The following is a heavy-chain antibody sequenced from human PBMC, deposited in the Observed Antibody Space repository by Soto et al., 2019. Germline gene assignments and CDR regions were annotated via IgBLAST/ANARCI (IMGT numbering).Heavy chain of an antibody. CDR2: ISGSGGST. V-gene: IGHV3-23*01. CDR3: AKDPVEYYDSRPDY. J-gene: IGHJ4*02. Sequence: EVQLLESEGGLVQPGGSLRLSCAASGFTFSSYAMSWVRQAPGKGLEWVSAISGSGGSTYYADSVKGRFTISRDNSKNTLYLQMNSLRAEDTAVYYCAKDPVEYYDSRPDYWGQGTLVTVSS. D-gene: IGHD3-22*01. CDR1: GFTFSSYA.